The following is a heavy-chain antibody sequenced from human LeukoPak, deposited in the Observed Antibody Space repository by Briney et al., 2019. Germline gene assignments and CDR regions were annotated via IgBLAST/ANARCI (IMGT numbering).Heavy chain of an antibody. V-gene: IGHV3-15*01. CDR1: GFTFSSVW. D-gene: IGHD6-13*01. CDR3: AGGRGGAAGLFDP. CDR2: VKRKIDGATT. Sequence: PGGSLRLSCAASGFTFSSVWMTWVRQPPGKGLEWVGRVKRKIDGATTDYAPPVKGRFTISRDDSKSTFYMQMNSLRAEDTAVYYCAGGRGGAAGLFDPWGQGTLVTVSS. J-gene: IGHJ5*02.